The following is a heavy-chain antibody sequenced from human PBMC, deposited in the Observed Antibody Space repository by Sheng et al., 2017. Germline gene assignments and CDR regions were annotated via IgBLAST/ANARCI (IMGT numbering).Heavy chain of an antibody. Sequence: EVQLVESGGGLVQHGGSPRLSCAASGFTFSSYAMSWVRQAPGKGLEWVSAISGSGGSTYYADSVKGRFTISRDNSKNTLYLQMNSLRAEDTAVYYCAKVDGGNFAFDYWGQGTLVTVSS. J-gene: IGHJ4*02. V-gene: IGHV3-23*04. CDR1: GFTFSSYA. CDR2: ISGSGGST. D-gene: IGHD2-21*02. CDR3: AKVDGGNFAFDY.